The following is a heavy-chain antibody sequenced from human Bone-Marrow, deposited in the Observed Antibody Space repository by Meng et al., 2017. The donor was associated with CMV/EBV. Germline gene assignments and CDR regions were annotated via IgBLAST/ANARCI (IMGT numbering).Heavy chain of an antibody. D-gene: IGHD2-2*01. Sequence: GGSLRLSCAASGFTFDDYAMHWVRQAPGKGLEWVSGISWNSGSIGYADSVKGRFTISRDNAKNSLYLQMNSLRAEDTALYYCASFGCSSTSCPFDYWGLGPLVTVSS. V-gene: IGHV3-9*01. CDR3: ASFGCSSTSCPFDY. CDR2: ISWNSGSI. CDR1: GFTFDDYA. J-gene: IGHJ4*02.